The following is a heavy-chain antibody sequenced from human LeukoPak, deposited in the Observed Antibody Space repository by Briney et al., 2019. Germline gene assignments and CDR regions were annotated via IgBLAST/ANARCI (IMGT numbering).Heavy chain of an antibody. J-gene: IGHJ3*02. V-gene: IGHV1-2*02. Sequence: ASVKVSCKASGYTFTGYYMHWVRQAPGQGLEWMGWINPNSGGTNYAQKFQGRVTMTRDTSISTAYMELSRLRSDDPAEYYLSRLDSSGYYRLIAFYIWGQGTMGTLSS. CDR2: INPNSGGT. CDR3: SRLDSSGYYRLIAFYI. D-gene: IGHD3-22*01. CDR1: GYTFTGYY.